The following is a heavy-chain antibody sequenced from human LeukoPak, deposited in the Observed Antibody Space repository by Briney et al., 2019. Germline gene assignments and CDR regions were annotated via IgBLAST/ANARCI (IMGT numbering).Heavy chain of an antibody. CDR2: INPSGGST. CDR3: ARSRSGTYLLAY. V-gene: IGHV1-46*01. J-gene: IGHJ4*02. CDR1: GYTFTSYS. D-gene: IGHD1-26*01. Sequence: VASVKVSCTASGYTFTSYSIHWVRQAPGQGLKWLGIINPSGGSTTYAQKFQGRVTMTRDTSTSTVYMELSSLRSEDTAVYYCARSRSGTYLLAYWGQGTLVTVSS.